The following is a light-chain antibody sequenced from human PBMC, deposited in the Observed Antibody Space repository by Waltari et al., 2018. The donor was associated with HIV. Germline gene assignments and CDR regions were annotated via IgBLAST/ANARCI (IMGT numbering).Light chain of an antibody. Sequence: EIMMTQSPATLSVSPGARATLSCRASQMVSTNLAWYQQKPGQAPRLLIDGASTRATGIPARFSGSGSGTDFTLTISSLQSEDSVTYYCQQYNNWPLAFGGGTKVEIK. CDR1: QMVSTN. J-gene: IGKJ4*01. CDR3: QQYNNWPLA. CDR2: GAS. V-gene: IGKV3-15*01.